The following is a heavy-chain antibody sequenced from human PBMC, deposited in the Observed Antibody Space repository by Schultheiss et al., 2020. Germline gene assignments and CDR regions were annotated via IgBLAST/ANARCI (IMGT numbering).Heavy chain of an antibody. CDR1: GFTFSSYG. V-gene: IGHV3-30*12. J-gene: IGHJ6*03. CDR3: ARDGGPTYYDFWSGYSNYYYYYYMDV. CDR2: ISYDGTNK. D-gene: IGHD3-3*01. Sequence: GGSLRLSCAASGFTFSSYGMHWVRQAPGKGLEWVAVISYDGTNKYYADSVKGRFTISRDNSKNTLYLQMNSLRAEDTAVYYCARDGGPTYYDFWSGYSNYYYYYYMDVWGKGTTVTVSS.